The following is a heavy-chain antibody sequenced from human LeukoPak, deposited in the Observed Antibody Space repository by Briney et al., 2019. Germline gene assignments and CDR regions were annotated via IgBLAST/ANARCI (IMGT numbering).Heavy chain of an antibody. CDR3: ANHYSDKTGYYHFDY. D-gene: IGHD3-22*01. CDR1: GFTFSGSA. V-gene: IGHV3-73*01. CDR2: INSKANSYAT. Sequence: GGSLRLSCAASGFTFSGSAMHWVRQASGKGREWVGRINSKANSYATAYAASVGGRFTISRDDSDNTAYLQMNSLKTEDTAVYYCANHYSDKTGYYHFDYWGQGTLVTVSS. J-gene: IGHJ4*02.